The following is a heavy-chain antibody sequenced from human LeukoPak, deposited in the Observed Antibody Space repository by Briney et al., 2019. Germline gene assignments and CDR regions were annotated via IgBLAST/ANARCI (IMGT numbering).Heavy chain of an antibody. V-gene: IGHV3-30*02. CDR3: AKDRLIITPYYFDY. CDR1: GFTFSSYG. D-gene: IGHD3-9*01. CDR2: IRYDGSNK. J-gene: IGHJ4*02. Sequence: GGSLRLSGAASGFTFSSYGMHWVRQAPGKGLEWVAFIRYDGSNKYYADSVKGRFTISRDNSKNTLYLQMNSLRAEDTAVYYCAKDRLIITPYYFDYWGQGTLVTVSS.